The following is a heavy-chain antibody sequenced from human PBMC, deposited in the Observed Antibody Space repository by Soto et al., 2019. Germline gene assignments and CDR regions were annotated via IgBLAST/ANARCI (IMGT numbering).Heavy chain of an antibody. CDR2: IYYSGST. V-gene: IGHV4-59*08. Sequence: SETLSLTCTVSGGSISSYYWSWIRQPPGKGLEWIGYIYYSGSTNYNPSLKSRVTISVDTSKNQFSLKLSSVTAADTAVYYCARVAYCSGGSCYLGWFAPWGQGTLVTVSS. D-gene: IGHD2-15*01. CDR3: ARVAYCSGGSCYLGWFAP. J-gene: IGHJ5*02. CDR1: GGSISSYY.